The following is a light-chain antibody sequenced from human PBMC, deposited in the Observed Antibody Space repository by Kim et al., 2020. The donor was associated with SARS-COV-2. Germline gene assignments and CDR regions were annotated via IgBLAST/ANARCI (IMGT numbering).Light chain of an antibody. CDR3: QQYNSYSAT. J-gene: IGKJ2*01. CDR2: EAA. V-gene: IGKV1-5*03. Sequence: SASVGDRVTITCRASQTISSRMAWYQQKPGKAPTLLIYEAASVETGVTSRFSGSRSGTEFTLTISSLQPDDFATYYCQQYNSYSATFGQGTKLEIK. CDR1: QTISSR.